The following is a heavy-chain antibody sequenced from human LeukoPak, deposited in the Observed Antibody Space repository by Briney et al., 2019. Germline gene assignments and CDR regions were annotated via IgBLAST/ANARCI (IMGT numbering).Heavy chain of an antibody. Sequence: SVKVSCKASGGTFSSYAISWVRQAPGQGLEWMGRIIPILGIANYAQKFQGRVTITADKSTSTAYMELRSLRSDDTAVYYCARDHMVRGVISDYWGQGTLVTVSS. CDR1: GGTFSSYA. J-gene: IGHJ4*02. D-gene: IGHD3-10*01. CDR2: IIPILGIA. V-gene: IGHV1-69*04. CDR3: ARDHMVRGVISDY.